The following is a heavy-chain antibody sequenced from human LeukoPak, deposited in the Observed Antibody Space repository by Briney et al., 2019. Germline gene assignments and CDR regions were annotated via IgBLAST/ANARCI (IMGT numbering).Heavy chain of an antibody. CDR3: ARSPVETPLGRPFDY. CDR1: GGSISSYY. V-gene: IGHV4-4*07. CDR2: INTSGST. Sequence: PSETLSLTCTVSGGSISSYYWNWIRQPAGKGLEWIGRINTSGSTNYNPSLKSRVSMSVDASKNQFSLRLSSVTAADTAVFYCARSPVETPLGRPFDYWGQGTLVTVSS. D-gene: IGHD5-18*01. J-gene: IGHJ4*02.